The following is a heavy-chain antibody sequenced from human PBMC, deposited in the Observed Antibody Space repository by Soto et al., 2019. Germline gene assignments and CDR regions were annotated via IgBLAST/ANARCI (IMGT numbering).Heavy chain of an antibody. CDR1: GFTFSSYG. CDR2: IWYDGSNK. D-gene: IGHD1-1*01. CDR3: ARDLRTTGTTPDY. V-gene: IGHV3-33*01. J-gene: IGHJ4*02. Sequence: SGGSLRLSCAASGFTFSSYGMHWVRQAPGKGLEWVALIWYDGSNKYYADSVKGRFTISRDNSKNTLYLQMNSLRAEDTAVYYCARDLRTTGTTPDYWGQGTVVSVS.